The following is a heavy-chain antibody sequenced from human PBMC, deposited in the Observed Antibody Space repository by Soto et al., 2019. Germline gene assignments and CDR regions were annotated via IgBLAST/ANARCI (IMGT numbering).Heavy chain of an antibody. Sequence: QITLKESGPTLVKPTQPLTLTCTFSGVSLSTGGVGVGWIRQPPGKALEYLALIYWDEDKRYSPSLRSRLTINKATSKNQGVLTMTNMDPVDTATYYCAHRESDREAYWGQGTLVTVAS. V-gene: IGHV2-5*02. CDR2: IYWDEDK. CDR1: GVSLSTGGVG. CDR3: AHRESDREAY. D-gene: IGHD3-10*01. J-gene: IGHJ4*02.